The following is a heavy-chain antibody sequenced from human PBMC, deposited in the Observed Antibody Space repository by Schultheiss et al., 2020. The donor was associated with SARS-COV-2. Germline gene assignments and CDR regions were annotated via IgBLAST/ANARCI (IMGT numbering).Heavy chain of an antibody. CDR3: ARDRGYYYDSSGLDV. D-gene: IGHD3-22*01. J-gene: IGHJ6*02. V-gene: IGHV4-4*02. CDR2: INHSGST. Sequence: SETLSLTCAVSGGSISSSNWWSWVRQPPGKGLEWIGEINHSGSTNYNPSLKSRVTISVDTSKNQFSLKLSSVTAADTAVYYCARDRGYYYDSSGLDVWGQGTTVTVSS. CDR1: GGSISSSNW.